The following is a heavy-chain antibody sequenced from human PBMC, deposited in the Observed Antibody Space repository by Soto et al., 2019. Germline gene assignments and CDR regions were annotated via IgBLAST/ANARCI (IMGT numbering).Heavy chain of an antibody. Sequence: QVQLVQSGAEVKKPGSSVKVSCKASGGTFSSYAISWVRQAPGQGLEWMGGIMPIFGTANYAQKVQGRVTITADESKSPAYMELSSLGSEDTAVYYGASKLGRDYYYGMDVWGQGPTVTVSS. D-gene: IGHD1-26*01. CDR3: ASKLGRDYYYGMDV. CDR1: GGTFSSYA. V-gene: IGHV1-69*12. CDR2: IMPIFGTA. J-gene: IGHJ6*02.